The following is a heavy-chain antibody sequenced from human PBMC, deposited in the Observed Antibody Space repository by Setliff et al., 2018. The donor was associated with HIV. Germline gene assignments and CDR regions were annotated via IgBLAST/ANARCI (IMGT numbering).Heavy chain of an antibody. D-gene: IGHD2-15*01. CDR2: IDSSSSYI. Sequence: GGSLRLSCAASGFTFSSFSMNWVRQAPGKGLEWVSSIDSSSSYIYYADSVKGRFTISRDNANNSLYLQMNSLGAEDTAVYYCVRARCSGGNCYNAFDIWGQGTMVTVSS. J-gene: IGHJ3*02. CDR3: VRARCSGGNCYNAFDI. V-gene: IGHV3-21*01. CDR1: GFTFSSFS.